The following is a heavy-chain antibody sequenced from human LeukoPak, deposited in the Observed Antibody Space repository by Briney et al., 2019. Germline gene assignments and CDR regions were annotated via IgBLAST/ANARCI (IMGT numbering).Heavy chain of an antibody. Sequence: GGSLRLSCAASGFTFSSYGMHWVRQAPGKGLEWVAVISYDGSNKYYADSVKGRFTISRDNSKNTLYLQMNSLRAEDTAVYYCAKDAGDSSGWYGGWYYYYGMDVWGQGTTVTVSS. J-gene: IGHJ6*02. CDR3: AKDAGDSSGWYGGWYYYYGMDV. CDR2: ISYDGSNK. CDR1: GFTFSSYG. D-gene: IGHD6-19*01. V-gene: IGHV3-30*18.